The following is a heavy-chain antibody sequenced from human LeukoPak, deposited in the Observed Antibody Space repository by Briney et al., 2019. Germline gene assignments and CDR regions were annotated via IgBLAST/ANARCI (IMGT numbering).Heavy chain of an antibody. V-gene: IGHV4-30-4*01. CDR2: ILHSANS. Sequence: SETLSLTCTVSGGSVSSGDHYWGWVRQTPGKGLEWIGYILHSANSHYNPSLKSRVTMSADTSKNQFSLKLSSVTAADTGVYFCARGIVWLQNYFYAMDVWGRGTTVTVSS. D-gene: IGHD5-24*01. J-gene: IGHJ6*02. CDR1: GGSVSSGDHY. CDR3: ARGIVWLQNYFYAMDV.